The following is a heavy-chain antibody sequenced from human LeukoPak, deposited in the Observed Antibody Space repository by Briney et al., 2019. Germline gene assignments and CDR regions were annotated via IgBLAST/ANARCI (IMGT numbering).Heavy chain of an antibody. J-gene: IGHJ4*02. Sequence: GGSLRLSCAASGFTFDDYTMHWVRQAPGKGLEWVSLISWDGGSTYYADSVKGRFTISRDNSKNSLYLQMNSLRTEDTALYYCAKEGVSSSWLDYWGQGTLVTVSS. D-gene: IGHD6-13*01. CDR1: GFTFDDYT. CDR2: ISWDGGST. V-gene: IGHV3-43*01. CDR3: AKEGVSSSWLDY.